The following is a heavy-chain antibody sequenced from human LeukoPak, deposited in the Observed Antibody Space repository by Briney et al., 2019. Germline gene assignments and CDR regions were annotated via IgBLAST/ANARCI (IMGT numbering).Heavy chain of an antibody. D-gene: IGHD2-2*01. J-gene: IGHJ6*03. CDR3: ARERASIVVVPAAEVYYYYYMDV. CDR1: GGSISSGGYY. V-gene: IGHV4-31*03. CDR2: IYYSGST. Sequence: PSETLSLTCTVSGGSISSGGYYWSWIRQHPGKGLEWVGYIYYSGSTYYNPSLKSRVTISVDTSKNQFSLKLSSVTAADTAVYYCARERASIVVVPAAEVYYYYYMDVWGKGTTVTVSS.